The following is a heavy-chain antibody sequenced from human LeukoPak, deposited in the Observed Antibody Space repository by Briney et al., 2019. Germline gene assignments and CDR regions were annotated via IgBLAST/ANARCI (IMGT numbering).Heavy chain of an antibody. CDR1: GFTFSSYG. V-gene: IGHV3-30*02. D-gene: IGHD3-10*01. J-gene: IGHJ1*01. Sequence: GGSLRLSCAASGFTFSSYGMHWVRQAPGKGLEWVAFIRYDGSNKYYADSVKGRFTISRDNAKNSLYLQMNSLRAEDTAVYYCARAQIGVLLWFGAEYFQHWGQGTLVTVSS. CDR3: ARAQIGVLLWFGAEYFQH. CDR2: IRYDGSNK.